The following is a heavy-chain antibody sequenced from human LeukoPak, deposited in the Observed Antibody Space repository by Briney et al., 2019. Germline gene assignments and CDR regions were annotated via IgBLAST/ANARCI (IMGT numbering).Heavy chain of an antibody. V-gene: IGHV3-74*01. CDR3: AKGGAVSSKSITMVRGTRRYYYYMDV. D-gene: IGHD3-10*01. J-gene: IGHJ6*03. CDR1: GIIFSNYW. CDR2: INRDGSST. Sequence: GGSLRLSCAASGIIFSNYWMHWVRQAPGKGLVWVSRINRDGSSTSYADSVKGRFTISRDNSKNTLYLQMNSLRAEDTAVYYCAKGGAVSSKSITMVRGTRRYYYYMDVWGKGTTVTISS.